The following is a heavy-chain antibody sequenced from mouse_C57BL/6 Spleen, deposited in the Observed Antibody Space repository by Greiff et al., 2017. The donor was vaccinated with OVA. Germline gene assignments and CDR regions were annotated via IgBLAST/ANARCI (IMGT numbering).Heavy chain of an antibody. V-gene: IGHV14-3*01. J-gene: IGHJ1*03. Sequence: VQLKESVAELVRPGASVKLSCTASGFNIKNTYMHWVKQRPEQGLEWIGRIDPANGNTKYTPKFQGKATITADKSSNTAYLQLSSLTSEDTAIYYCARRDYGSSYWYFDVWGTGTTVTVSS. CDR3: ARRDYGSSYWYFDV. D-gene: IGHD1-1*01. CDR1: GFNIKNTY. CDR2: IDPANGNT.